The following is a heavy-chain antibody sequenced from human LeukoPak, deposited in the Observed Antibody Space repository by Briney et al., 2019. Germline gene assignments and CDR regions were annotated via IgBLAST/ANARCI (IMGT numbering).Heavy chain of an antibody. Sequence: PSETLPLTCPVTGGSINNYYWSWIRQPAGKGLEWIGRIYTRGSTNYNPSLKSRVTMSVDTSKNQFSLKLSSVTAADTAGYYCARGRYCSADICSGGDAFDIWGQGTMVSVSS. CDR3: ARGRYCSADICSGGDAFDI. V-gene: IGHV4-4*07. CDR2: IYTRGST. D-gene: IGHD2-15*01. J-gene: IGHJ3*02. CDR1: GGSINNYY.